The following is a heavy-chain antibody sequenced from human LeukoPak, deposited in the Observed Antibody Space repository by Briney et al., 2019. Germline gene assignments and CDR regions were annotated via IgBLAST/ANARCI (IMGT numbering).Heavy chain of an antibody. CDR2: IYVTGTP. V-gene: IGHV3-66*02. J-gene: IGHJ5*02. Sequence: PGGSLRLFCVASGFTVSRSYMSWVRQAPGKGLEWISVIYVTGTPKYEDSVTGRFTISRDNSKNTVDLQMNKLRPEDTAVYYCARNSAYHFWSGYYLGGVDPWGQGTLVTVSS. D-gene: IGHD3-3*01. CDR3: ARNSAYHFWSGYYLGGVDP. CDR1: GFTVSRSY.